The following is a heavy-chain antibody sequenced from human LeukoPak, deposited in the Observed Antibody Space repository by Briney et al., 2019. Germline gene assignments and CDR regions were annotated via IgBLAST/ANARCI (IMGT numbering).Heavy chain of an antibody. V-gene: IGHV4-59*01. D-gene: IGHD3-22*01. CDR1: GDSISTYY. CDR2: IHYSGST. Sequence: SETLSLTCSVSGDSISTYYWSWIRQPPGKGLEWIGYIHYSGSTNYNPSLKSRVTISVDTSKNQFSLKLSSVTAADTAVYYCARDDYDSSGYYPYFQHWGQGTLVTVPS. CDR3: ARDDYDSSGYYPYFQH. J-gene: IGHJ1*01.